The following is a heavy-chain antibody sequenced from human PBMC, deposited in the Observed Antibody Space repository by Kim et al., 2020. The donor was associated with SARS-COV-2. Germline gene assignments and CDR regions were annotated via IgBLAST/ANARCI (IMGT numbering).Heavy chain of an antibody. D-gene: IGHD2-21*02. CDR3: GRDRRGVTGTYYYDD. J-gene: IGHJ4*02. Sequence: SETLSLTCTISGGSIRGHFWSWIRQSAGKGLEFVGRLFPGGSSDYSPSLMSRVAMSSDTSTNKVSLTLRSVTAADTAVYYCGRDRRGVTGTYYYDDWGQG. V-gene: IGHV4-4*07. CDR1: GGSIRGHF. CDR2: LFPGGSS.